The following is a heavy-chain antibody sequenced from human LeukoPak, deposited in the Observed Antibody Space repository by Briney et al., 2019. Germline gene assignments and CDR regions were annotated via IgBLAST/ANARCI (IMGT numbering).Heavy chain of an antibody. D-gene: IGHD2-2*02. CDR1: GGSISSGSYY. J-gene: IGHJ6*03. Sequence: SGTLSLTCAVSGGSISSGSYYWSWIRQPAGKGLEWIGRIYTSGSTNYNPSLKSRVTISVDTSKNQFSLKLSSVTAADTAVYYCARELGYCSSTSCYTYYYMDVWGKGTTVTVSS. V-gene: IGHV4-61*02. CDR2: IYTSGST. CDR3: ARELGYCSSTSCYTYYYMDV.